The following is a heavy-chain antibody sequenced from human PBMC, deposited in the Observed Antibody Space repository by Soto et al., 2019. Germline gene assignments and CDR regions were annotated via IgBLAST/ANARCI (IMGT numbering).Heavy chain of an antibody. J-gene: IGHJ4*02. D-gene: IGHD6-19*01. CDR2: VQQDGSEK. Sequence: SGGSLRLSCAASGFTFSRFWMSWVRQAPGKGLEWVANVQQDGSEKYYVDSVKGRFTISRDNAKNSLYLQMNSLRAEDTAVYYCARDKNIPVPGILDYWGQGALVTVSS. CDR3: ARDKNIPVPGILDY. CDR1: GFTFSRFW. V-gene: IGHV3-7*01.